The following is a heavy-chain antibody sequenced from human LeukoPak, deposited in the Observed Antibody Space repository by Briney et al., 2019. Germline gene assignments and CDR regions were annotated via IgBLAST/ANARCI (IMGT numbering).Heavy chain of an antibody. CDR1: GYRLINYW. CDR3: ARLSLDCTGGTCLDLDS. V-gene: IGHV5-51*01. CDR2: VYPGESET. J-gene: IGHJ4*02. Sequence: GESLKISCKASGYRLINYWIAWVRQMPGKGLEWVGMVYPGESETRYSPSFQGQVTVSADKSVDTAYLQWSRLKASDTAMYYCARLSLDCTGGTCLDLDSWGQGTLVTISS. D-gene: IGHD2-8*02.